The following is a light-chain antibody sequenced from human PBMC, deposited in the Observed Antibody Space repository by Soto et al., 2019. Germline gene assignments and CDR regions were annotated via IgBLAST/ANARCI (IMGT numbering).Light chain of an antibody. Sequence: DIPMTQSPSSLSASLGDRVTITCRASQGIGVYLAWFQQKPGNAPKLLIYAASTLQSGVPSRFSDSGSGTDFTLTISSLQPEDVATYYCQKYNSAPLTFGGGTKVEIK. V-gene: IGKV1-27*01. CDR1: QGIGVY. CDR2: AAS. J-gene: IGKJ4*01. CDR3: QKYNSAPLT.